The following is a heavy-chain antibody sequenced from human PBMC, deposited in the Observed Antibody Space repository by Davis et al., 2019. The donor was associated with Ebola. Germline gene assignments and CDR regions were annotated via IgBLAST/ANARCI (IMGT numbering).Heavy chain of an antibody. J-gene: IGHJ4*02. D-gene: IGHD1-26*01. CDR1: GGSFSGYY. V-gene: IGHV4-34*01. CDR2: INHSGST. Sequence: PSETLSLTCAVYGGSFSGYYWSWIRQPPGKGLEWIGEINHSGSTNYNPSLQSRVTMSLDTSKNQFSLKLTSVTAADTAVYYCARGEWELPLWGQGTLVTVSS. CDR3: ARGEWELPL.